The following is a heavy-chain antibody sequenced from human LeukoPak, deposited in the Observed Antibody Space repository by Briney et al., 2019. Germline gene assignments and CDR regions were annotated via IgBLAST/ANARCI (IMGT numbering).Heavy chain of an antibody. D-gene: IGHD6-13*01. CDR1: GGSFSGYY. J-gene: IGHJ4*02. CDR2: IKHSGST. CDR3: ARGVGAAAGLPPFDY. Sequence: PSETLSLTCAVYGGSFSGYYWSWIRQPPGKGLEWTGEIKHSGSTNYNPSLKSRVTISVDTSKEQFSLKLSSVTAADTAVYYCARGVGAAAGLPPFDYWGQGTLVTVSS. V-gene: IGHV4-34*01.